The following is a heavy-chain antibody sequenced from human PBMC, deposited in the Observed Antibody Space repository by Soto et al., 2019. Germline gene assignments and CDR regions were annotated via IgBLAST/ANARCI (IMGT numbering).Heavy chain of an antibody. CDR2: IDTYGSAT. J-gene: IGHJ3*02. V-gene: IGHV3-74*01. CDR1: GFTFSSYW. D-gene: IGHD6-19*01. CDR3: ARVLKSSGWDNDVFDI. Sequence: GGSLRLSCAASGFTFSSYWMHRVRQAPGKGLVWVSRIDTYGSATRYADSVKGRFTISRDNAKNTLYLQMNTLRAEDTAVYYCARVLKSSGWDNDVFDIWGQGTMVTVS.